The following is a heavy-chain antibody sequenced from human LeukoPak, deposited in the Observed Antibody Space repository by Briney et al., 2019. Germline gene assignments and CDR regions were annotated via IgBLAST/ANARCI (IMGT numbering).Heavy chain of an antibody. V-gene: IGHV3-30-3*01. Sequence: GGSLRLSCAASGFTFSSYAMHWVRQAPGKGLEWVAVISYDGSNKYYADSVKGRLTISRDNSKNTLYLQMNSLRAEDTAVYYCARDWGVAGTGYYFDYWGQGTLVTVSS. J-gene: IGHJ4*02. CDR2: ISYDGSNK. D-gene: IGHD6-19*01. CDR3: ARDWGVAGTGYYFDY. CDR1: GFTFSSYA.